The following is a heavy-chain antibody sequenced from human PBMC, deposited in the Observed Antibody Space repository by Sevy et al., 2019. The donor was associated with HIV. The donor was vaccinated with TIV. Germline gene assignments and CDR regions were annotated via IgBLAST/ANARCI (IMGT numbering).Heavy chain of an antibody. Sequence: GESLKISCAVSGIIFTTSGMHWVRQAPGKGLEWVAVISYDGRNKFYGDSVKDRFTISRDNSKNILFLQMNSLRAEDTAVYYCAKDFTGYNGMDVWGQGTMVTVSS. D-gene: IGHD3-9*01. CDR3: AKDFTGYNGMDV. CDR1: GIIFTTSG. V-gene: IGHV3-30*18. CDR2: ISYDGRNK. J-gene: IGHJ6*02.